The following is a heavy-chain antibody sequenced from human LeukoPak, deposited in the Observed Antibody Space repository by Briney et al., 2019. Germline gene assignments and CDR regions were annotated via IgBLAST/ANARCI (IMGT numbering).Heavy chain of an antibody. J-gene: IGHJ4*02. V-gene: IGHV5-51*01. CDR3: ARQNDFRLDY. Sequence: GESLKISCKGSGYTFSSSWIGWVRQMPGKGLEWMGIIYPGDSDTRYSPSFQGQVTISADKSINTAYLQWSSLKATDTGMYYCARQNDFRLDYWGQGTLVTVSS. CDR1: GYTFSSSW. D-gene: IGHD3-3*01. CDR2: IYPGDSDT.